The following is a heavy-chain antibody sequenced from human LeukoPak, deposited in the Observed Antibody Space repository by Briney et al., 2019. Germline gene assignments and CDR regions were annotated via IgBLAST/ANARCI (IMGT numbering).Heavy chain of an antibody. CDR3: ARGVDYHYYYYMDF. Sequence: GGSLRLSCAASGFTLSNYWLTWVRQAPGKGLEWVANIKQDGSEKHYVDSVKGRFTISRDNAKRSLYLQMNSLRAEDTAVFYCARGVDYHYYYYMDFWGKGTTVTVSS. CDR1: GFTLSNYW. CDR2: IKQDGSEK. J-gene: IGHJ6*03. V-gene: IGHV3-7*01.